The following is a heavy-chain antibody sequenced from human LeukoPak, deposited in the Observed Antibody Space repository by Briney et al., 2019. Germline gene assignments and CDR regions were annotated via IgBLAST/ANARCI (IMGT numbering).Heavy chain of an antibody. Sequence: GGSLRLSCAASGFTFNTYGMNWVRQAPGKGLEWVSSISSRSSYIYYADSLKGRFTISRDNAKNSLYLNIHSLRAEDTAVYYCARDRADPDYGDYVFAYWGQGTLVTVSS. CDR1: GFTFNTYG. CDR2: ISSRSSYI. V-gene: IGHV3-21*01. J-gene: IGHJ4*02. D-gene: IGHD4-17*01. CDR3: ARDRADPDYGDYVFAY.